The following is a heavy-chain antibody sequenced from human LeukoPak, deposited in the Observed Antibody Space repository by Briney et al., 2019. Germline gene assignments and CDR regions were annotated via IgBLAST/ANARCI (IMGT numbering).Heavy chain of an antibody. CDR3: TTYGAGRKFDY. J-gene: IGHJ4*02. Sequence: GGSLRLSCAASEFSVGSNYMTWVRQAPGKGLEWVGRIKTTSDGGTPDYAAPVKGRFTMSRADSTNTLYLQMNSLKSEDTAVYYCTTYGAGRKFDYWGQGTLVTVSS. CDR1: EFSVGSNY. V-gene: IGHV3-15*01. CDR2: IKTTSDGGTP. D-gene: IGHD3-10*01.